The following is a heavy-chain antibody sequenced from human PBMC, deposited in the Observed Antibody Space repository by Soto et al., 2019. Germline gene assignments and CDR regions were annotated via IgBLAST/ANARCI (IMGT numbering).Heavy chain of an antibody. CDR2: TSYDGSNK. CDR1: GYVFNHYG. J-gene: IGHJ4*02. CDR3: ARWGGSRSSRYYIDH. Sequence: QVQLVESGGGVVQPGRSLRLSCAASGYVFNHYGLHWVRQAPGKGLEWLTLTSYDGSNKQYADSVKGRFTISRDDSTNTVYLQMNSLRVDDTAVYYCARWGGSRSSRYYIDHWGQGTRVTVSS. V-gene: IGHV3-33*01. D-gene: IGHD3-10*01.